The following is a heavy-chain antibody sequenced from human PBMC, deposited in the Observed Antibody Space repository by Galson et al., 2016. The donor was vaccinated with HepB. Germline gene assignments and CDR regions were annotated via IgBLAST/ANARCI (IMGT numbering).Heavy chain of an antibody. CDR3: ARDAWSGSYSGIDY. CDR2: INPNSGGT. CDR1: GYTFTGYY. Sequence: SMKVSCKAPGYTFTGYYMHWVRQTPGQGLEWMGWINPNSGGTNYAQKFQGWVTMTRDTSISTAYMELSRLKSDDTAVYYCARDAWSGSYSGIDYWGQGTLVTVSS. V-gene: IGHV1-2*04. J-gene: IGHJ4*02. D-gene: IGHD1-26*01.